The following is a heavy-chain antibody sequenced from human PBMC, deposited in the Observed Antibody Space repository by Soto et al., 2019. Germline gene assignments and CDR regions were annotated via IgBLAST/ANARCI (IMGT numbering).Heavy chain of an antibody. D-gene: IGHD2-21*01. V-gene: IGHV3-23*01. J-gene: IGHJ4*02. Sequence: EVQLLESGGDLVQPGGSLRLSCVVSGFTFSTYAMNWVRQAPGKGLEWVSGISGDGERTYYADSAKGRFTVYRDNSKSILYLHMSSLRGEDSAMYYCARFSNCGGDWPSGYWGQGTLVTVSA. CDR3: ARFSNCGGDWPSGY. CDR1: GFTFSTYA. CDR2: ISGDGERT.